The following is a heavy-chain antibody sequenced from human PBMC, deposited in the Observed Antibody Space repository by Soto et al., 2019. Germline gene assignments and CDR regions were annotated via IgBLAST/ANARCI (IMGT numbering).Heavy chain of an antibody. Sequence: PSETLSLTCTVSGDSISSVGSSWSWIRHHPGKGLEWIGKISYTGTPYYNPSLRSRVTMSVDPSKTQFSLRLNSVTAADTAVDYCARDASLSVGDPAPFYNWGQGTRVTVSS. D-gene: IGHD5-18*01. CDR2: ISYTGTP. J-gene: IGHJ4*02. CDR3: ARDASLSVGDPAPFYN. V-gene: IGHV4-31*03. CDR1: GDSISSVGSS.